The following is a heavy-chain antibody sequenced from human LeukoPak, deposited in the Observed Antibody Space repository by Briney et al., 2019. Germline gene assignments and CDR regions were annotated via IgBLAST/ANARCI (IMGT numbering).Heavy chain of an antibody. V-gene: IGHV4-59*01. CDR2: IYYSGST. CDR3: ARVGRGDGYKTYYFDY. Sequence: SETLSLTCTVSGGSISSYYWSWIRQPPGKGLEWIGYIYYSGSTNYNPSLKSRVTISVDTSKNQFSLKLSSVTAADTAVYYCARVGRGDGYKTYYFDYWGQGTLVTVSS. CDR1: GGSISSYY. D-gene: IGHD5-24*01. J-gene: IGHJ4*02.